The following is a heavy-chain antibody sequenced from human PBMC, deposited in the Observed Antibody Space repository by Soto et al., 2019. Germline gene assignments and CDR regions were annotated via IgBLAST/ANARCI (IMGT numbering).Heavy chain of an antibody. CDR2: ISYGGTT. V-gene: IGHV3-15*01. D-gene: IGHD3-22*01. CDR3: TTDPVTMIVVVPSSG. CDR1: EFTFSNYA. Sequence: GGSPRLSCAASEFTFSNYAMSWVRQAPGKGLEWVSAISYGGTTDYAAPVKGRFTISRDDSKNTLYLQMNSLKTEDTAVYYCTTDPVTMIVVVPSSGWGQGTLVTVSS. J-gene: IGHJ4*02.